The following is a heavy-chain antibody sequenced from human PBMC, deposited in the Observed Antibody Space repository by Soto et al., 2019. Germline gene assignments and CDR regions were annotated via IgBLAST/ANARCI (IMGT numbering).Heavy chain of an antibody. D-gene: IGHD6-6*01. J-gene: IGHJ4*02. CDR1: GYTLTGYY. Sequence: GXSVKVSCKASGYTLTGYYMHWVRQAPGQGLEWMGWINPNSGGTNYAQKFQGRVTMTRDTSISTAYMELSRLRSDDTAVYYCARDRRSSIAARSYYFDYWGQGTLVTGSS. CDR2: INPNSGGT. V-gene: IGHV1-2*02. CDR3: ARDRRSSIAARSYYFDY.